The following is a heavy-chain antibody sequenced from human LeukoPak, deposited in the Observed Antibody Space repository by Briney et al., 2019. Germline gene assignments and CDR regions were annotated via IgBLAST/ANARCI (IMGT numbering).Heavy chain of an antibody. Sequence: GESLKISCKASGYSFTDYWIGWVRQMPGRGLEWMGMIYPGDSDTRYSPSFQGQVTISADKSTSTAYLQWSSLRASDTAIYHCARRGSSGYYYVYDYWGQGTLVTVSS. CDR3: ARRGSSGYYYVYDY. V-gene: IGHV5-51*01. CDR1: GYSFTDYW. J-gene: IGHJ4*02. CDR2: IYPGDSDT. D-gene: IGHD3-22*01.